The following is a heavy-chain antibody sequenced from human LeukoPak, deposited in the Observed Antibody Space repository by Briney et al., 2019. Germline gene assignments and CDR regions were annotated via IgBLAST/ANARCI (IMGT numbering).Heavy chain of an antibody. V-gene: IGHV1-18*01. CDR2: ISAYNGNT. Sequence: ASVKVSCKASGYTFTSYGISWVRQAPGQGLEWMGWISAYNGNTNYAQKLQGRVTMTTDTSTSTAYMELRSLRSDDTAVYYCARAPSAVAGTGYYYYYMDVWGKGTTVTVSS. CDR3: ARAPSAVAGTGYYYYYMDV. D-gene: IGHD6-19*01. CDR1: GYTFTSYG. J-gene: IGHJ6*03.